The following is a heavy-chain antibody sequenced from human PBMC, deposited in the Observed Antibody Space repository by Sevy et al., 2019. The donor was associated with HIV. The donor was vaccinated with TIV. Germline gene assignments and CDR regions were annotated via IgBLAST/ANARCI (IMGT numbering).Heavy chain of an antibody. V-gene: IGHV3-7*04. J-gene: IGHJ4*02. CDR2: IKQDGSEK. Sequence: GGSLRLSCAASGFTFSSYWMSWVRQAPGKGLEWVANIKQDGSEKYCVDSVKGRFTISRDNAKNSLYLQMNSLRAEDTAVYYCARGGLRFLEWFDYWGQGTLVTVSS. D-gene: IGHD3-3*01. CDR1: GFTFSSYW. CDR3: ARGGLRFLEWFDY.